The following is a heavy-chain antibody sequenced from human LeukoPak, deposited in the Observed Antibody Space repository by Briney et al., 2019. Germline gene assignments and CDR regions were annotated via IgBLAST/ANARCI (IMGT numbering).Heavy chain of an antibody. D-gene: IGHD1-26*01. Sequence: SETLSLTCAVYGGSFSGYYWSWIRQPPGKGLEWIGEINHSGSTNYNPSLKSRVTMSVDTSKNQFSLKLSSVTAADTAVYYCARVATRGSYYPWGQGTLVTVSS. J-gene: IGHJ5*02. CDR2: INHSGST. V-gene: IGHV4-34*01. CDR1: GGSFSGYY. CDR3: ARVATRGSYYP.